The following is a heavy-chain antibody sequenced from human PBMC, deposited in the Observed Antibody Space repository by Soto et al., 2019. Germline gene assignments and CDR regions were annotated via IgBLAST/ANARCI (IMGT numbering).Heavy chain of an antibody. CDR2: INPSGGST. V-gene: IGHV1-46*01. CDR3: ARDRVDYGDYVHSPFDP. CDR1: GYTFTSYY. D-gene: IGHD4-17*01. J-gene: IGHJ5*02. Sequence: ASVKVSCKASGYTFTSYYMHWVRQAPGQGLEWMGIINPSGGSTSYAQKFQGRVTTTRDTSTSTVYMELSSLRSEDTAVYYCARDRVDYGDYVHSPFDPWGQGTLVTVSS.